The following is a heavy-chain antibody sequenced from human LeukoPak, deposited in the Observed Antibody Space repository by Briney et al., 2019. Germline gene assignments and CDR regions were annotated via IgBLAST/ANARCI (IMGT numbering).Heavy chain of an antibody. J-gene: IGHJ4*02. V-gene: IGHV1-69*01. Sequence: SVKVSCKASGGTFSSYAISWVRQAPGQGLEWMGGIIPIFGTANYAQKFQGRVTITADESTSTAYMELSSLRSEDTAVYYCARVTNYYYDSSGYYDYWGQGTLVTVSS. CDR3: ARVTNYYYDSSGYYDY. CDR2: IIPIFGTA. D-gene: IGHD3-22*01. CDR1: GGTFSSYA.